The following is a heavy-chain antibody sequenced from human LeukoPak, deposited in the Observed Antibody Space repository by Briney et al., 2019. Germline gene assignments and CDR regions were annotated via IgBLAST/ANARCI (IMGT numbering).Heavy chain of an antibody. CDR3: ARSAARYSNAPVNFDY. CDR1: GYTFTSYG. V-gene: IGHV1-18*04. Sequence: ASVKVSCKASGYTFTSYGISWVRQAPGQGLEWMGWISAYNGNTNYAQKLQGRVTMTTDTSTSTAYMELRSLRSGDTAVYYCARSAARYSNAPVNFDYWGQGTLVTVSS. CDR2: ISAYNGNT. D-gene: IGHD5-18*01. J-gene: IGHJ4*02.